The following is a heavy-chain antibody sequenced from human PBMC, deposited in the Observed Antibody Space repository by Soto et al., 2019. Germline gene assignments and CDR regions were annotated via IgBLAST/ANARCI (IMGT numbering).Heavy chain of an antibody. CDR1: GFTFSSYS. CDR2: ISSSSSYI. Sequence: PGGSLRLSCAASGFTFSSYSMNWVRQAPGKGLEWVSSISSSSSYIYYADSVKGRFTISRDNAKNSLYLQMNSLRAEDTAVYYCARVVDGSYGDYYYYYGMDVWGQGTTVTV. CDR3: ARVVDGSYGDYYYYYGMDV. V-gene: IGHV3-21*01. D-gene: IGHD1-26*01. J-gene: IGHJ6*02.